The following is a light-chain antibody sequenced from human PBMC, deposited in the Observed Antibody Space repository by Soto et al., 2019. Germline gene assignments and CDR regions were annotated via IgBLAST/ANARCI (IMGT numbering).Light chain of an antibody. CDR1: QSVSSN. CDR3: QQRSSWIT. CDR2: GAS. Sequence: EIVMTQSPATLSVSPGERATLSCRASQSVSSNLAWYQQKPGQAPRLLIYGASTRATGIPARFSGSGSGTDFTLTISSLEPEDFSVYYCQQRSSWITFGQGTRLEIK. J-gene: IGKJ5*01. V-gene: IGKV3-15*01.